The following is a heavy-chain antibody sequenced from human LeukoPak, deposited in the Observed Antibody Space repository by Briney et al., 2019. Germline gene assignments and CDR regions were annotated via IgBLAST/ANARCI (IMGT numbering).Heavy chain of an antibody. CDR1: GGSISSYY. Sequence: SETLSLTCTVSGGSISSYYWNWIRQPPGKGLEWIGYIYYSGSTNYNPSLKSRVTISVDTSKNQFSLNLTSVTAADMAVYYCARFTPQGYGWGGYNRFDPWGQGTLVIVSS. V-gene: IGHV4-59*01. CDR3: ARFTPQGYGWGGYNRFDP. J-gene: IGHJ5*02. CDR2: IYYSGST. D-gene: IGHD3-16*01.